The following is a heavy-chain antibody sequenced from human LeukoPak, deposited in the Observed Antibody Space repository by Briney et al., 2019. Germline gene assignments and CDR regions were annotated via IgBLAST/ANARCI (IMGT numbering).Heavy chain of an antibody. CDR2: IYNSRNT. V-gene: IGHV4-31*03. Sequence: PSQTLSLTCSVSGDSFSSGRYYWNWIRQHPGKGLEWIGYIYNSRNTYYNPSLRSRVTISVDTSENQFSLKLSSVTAADTAVYYCASRPVRGVIIGARASNYGMDVWGQGTTVTVSS. D-gene: IGHD3-10*01. CDR3: ASRPVRGVIIGARASNYGMDV. CDR1: GDSFSSGRYY. J-gene: IGHJ6*02.